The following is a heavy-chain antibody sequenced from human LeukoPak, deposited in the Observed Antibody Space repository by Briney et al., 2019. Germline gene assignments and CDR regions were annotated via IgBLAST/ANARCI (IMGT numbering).Heavy chain of an antibody. CDR2: MNPNSGNT. CDR1: GYTFTSYD. J-gene: IGHJ4*02. V-gene: IGHV1-8*01. Sequence: ASVRVSCKASGYTFTSYDINWVRQATGQGLEWMGWMNPNSGNTGYAQKFQGRVTMTRNTSISTAYMELSSLRSEDTAVYYCARASRDWAGTSIQRWGQGTLVTVSS. CDR3: ARASRDWAGTSIQR. D-gene: IGHD3/OR15-3a*01.